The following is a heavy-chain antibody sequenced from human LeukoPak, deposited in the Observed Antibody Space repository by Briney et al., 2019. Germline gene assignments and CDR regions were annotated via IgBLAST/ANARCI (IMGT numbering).Heavy chain of an antibody. CDR1: GFTFSNHY. CDR2: INPTGTST. J-gene: IGHJ5*02. V-gene: IGHV1-46*01. D-gene: IGHD6-13*01. CDR3: ATDNSATAAPDRPTWWLDP. Sequence: ASVKVSCKASGFTFSNHYMHWVRQAPGQGLEWMGVINPTGTSTTYSQKFQGRVTMTRDTSTSTVYMALSDLRSEDTAVYYCATDNSATAAPDRPTWWLDPWGQGTLVTVSS.